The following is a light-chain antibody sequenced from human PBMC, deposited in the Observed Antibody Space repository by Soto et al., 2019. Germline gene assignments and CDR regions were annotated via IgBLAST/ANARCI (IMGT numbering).Light chain of an antibody. Sequence: EVVLTQSPATLSVSPGEGVTLSCRASQGIGDTLAWYQHKPGQAPRLLIYDASKRATDIPDRFIGSGSGTDFTLTISSLEPEDFAVYYCHQRSNWPPFTFGGGTKVEI. J-gene: IGKJ4*01. CDR1: QGIGDT. CDR2: DAS. CDR3: HQRSNWPPFT. V-gene: IGKV3-11*01.